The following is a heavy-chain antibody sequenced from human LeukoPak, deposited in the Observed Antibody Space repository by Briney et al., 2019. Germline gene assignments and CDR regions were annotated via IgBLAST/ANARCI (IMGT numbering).Heavy chain of an antibody. CDR2: AYSSGHT. D-gene: IGHD2-15*01. V-gene: IGHV4-59*08. CDR3: ARHPFATPFDY. Sequence: NASETLSLTCTVSGGSFSDNYWSWIRQPPGKGLEWIGYAYSSGHTNYNSSLKSRVTMSLDTSKSQFSLRLSSVTAADTAVYFCARHPFATPFDYWGPGTLVTVSS. CDR1: GGSFSDNY. J-gene: IGHJ4*02.